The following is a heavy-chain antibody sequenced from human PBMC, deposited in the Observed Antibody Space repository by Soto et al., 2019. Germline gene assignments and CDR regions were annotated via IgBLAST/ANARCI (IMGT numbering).Heavy chain of an antibody. CDR2: IIPIFGTA. CDR1: GGTFSSYA. J-gene: IGHJ4*02. CDR3: ARDEGGFGTGPFDY. Sequence: LVKVSCKASGGTFSSYAISWVRQAPGQGLEWMGGIIPIFGTANYAQKFQGRVTITADESTSTAYMELSSLRSEDTAVYYCARDEGGFGTGPFDYWGQGTLVTVSS. D-gene: IGHD2-8*02. V-gene: IGHV1-69*13.